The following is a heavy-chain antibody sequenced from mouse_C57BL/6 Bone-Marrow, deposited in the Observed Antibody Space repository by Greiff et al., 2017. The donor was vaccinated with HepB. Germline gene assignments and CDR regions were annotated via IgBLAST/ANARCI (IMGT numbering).Heavy chain of an antibody. Sequence: QVQLKESGPGLLQPSQTLSLTCSFSGFSLSTFGMGVGWIRQPSGKGLEWLAHIWWDDAKYYNPSLKSRLTISKDTSKNQVFLQIAHVDTADTATYYCARIGGTVLTPVDYWGQGTTPTVSS. V-gene: IGHV8-8*01. CDR2: IWWDDAK. CDR1: GFSLSTFGMG. CDR3: ARIGGTVLTPVDY. J-gene: IGHJ2*01. D-gene: IGHD1-1*01.